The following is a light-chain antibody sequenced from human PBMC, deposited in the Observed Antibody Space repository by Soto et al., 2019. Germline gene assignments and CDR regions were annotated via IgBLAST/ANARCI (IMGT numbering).Light chain of an antibody. CDR2: DAS. Sequence: EIVLTQSPATLSLSPGERATLSCRASQSVSNFLAWYQQKPGQAPRLLIYDASTRATGIPARFSGSGSGTDFALTISSLEPEDFAVYYCQQRRSWPPLTFGGGNKVEIK. CDR1: QSVSNF. V-gene: IGKV3-11*01. CDR3: QQRRSWPPLT. J-gene: IGKJ4*01.